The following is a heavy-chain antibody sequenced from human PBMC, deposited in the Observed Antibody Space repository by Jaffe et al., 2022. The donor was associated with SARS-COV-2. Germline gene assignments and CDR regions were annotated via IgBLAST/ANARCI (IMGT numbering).Heavy chain of an antibody. D-gene: IGHD5-18*01. CDR1: GYTFTSYD. CDR3: ARRNPADSYGYYYYYGMDV. Sequence: QVQLVQSGAEVKKPGASVKVSCKASGYTFTSYDINWVRQATGQGLEWMGWMNPNSGNTGYAQKFQGRVTMTRNTSISTAYMELSSLRSEDTAVYYCARRNPADSYGYYYYYGMDVWGQGTTVTVSS. CDR2: MNPNSGNT. J-gene: IGHJ6*02. V-gene: IGHV1-8*01.